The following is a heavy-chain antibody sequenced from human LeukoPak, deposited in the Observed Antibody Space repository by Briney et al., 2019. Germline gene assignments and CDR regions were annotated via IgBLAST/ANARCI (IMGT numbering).Heavy chain of an antibody. V-gene: IGHV4-39*01. D-gene: IGHD3-9*01. CDR1: GGSISSSSYY. Sequence: SETLSLTCTVSGGSISSSSYYWGWIRQPPGKGLEWIGSIYYSGSTYYNPSLKSRVTISVDTSKNQFSLKLSSVTAADTAVYYCARSPINCDILTGYSGYFDYWGQGTLVTVSS. CDR3: ARSPINCDILTGYSGYFDY. CDR2: IYYSGST. J-gene: IGHJ4*02.